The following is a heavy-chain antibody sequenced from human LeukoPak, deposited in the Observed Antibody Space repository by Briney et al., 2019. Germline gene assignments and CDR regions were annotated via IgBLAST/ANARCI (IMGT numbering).Heavy chain of an antibody. Sequence: SETLSLTCIVSGYSISSGLYWGWIRQPPKKGLEWIGSLYQSGSTYYNPSLKSRVTMSVDTSKNQFSLKLSSVTAADTAVYYCARDLFGIPVGPGWGQGTLVTVSS. CDR3: ARDLFGIPVGPG. D-gene: IGHD3-16*01. CDR2: LYQSGST. CDR1: GYSISSGLY. J-gene: IGHJ4*02. V-gene: IGHV4-38-2*02.